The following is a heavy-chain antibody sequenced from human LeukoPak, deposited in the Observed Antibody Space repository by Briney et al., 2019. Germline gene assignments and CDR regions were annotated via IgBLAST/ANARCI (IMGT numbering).Heavy chain of an antibody. J-gene: IGHJ4*02. CDR3: ARDAYSERDFDY. CDR2: ISSSSSYI. V-gene: IGHV3-21*01. CDR1: GFTFSSYS. Sequence: PGGSLRLSYAASGFTFSSYSMNWVRQAPGKGLEWVSSISSSSSYIYYADSVKGRFTISRDNAKNSLYLQMNSLRAEDTAVYYCARDAYSERDFDYWGQGTLVTVSS. D-gene: IGHD1-1*01.